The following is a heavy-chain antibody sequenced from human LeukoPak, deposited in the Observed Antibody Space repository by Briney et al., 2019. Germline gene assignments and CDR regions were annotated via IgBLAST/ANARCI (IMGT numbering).Heavy chain of an antibody. CDR2: ISGSGGST. CDR3: AKAFDMIVAYYFDY. J-gene: IGHJ4*02. CDR1: GFTFSSYA. V-gene: IGHV3-23*01. Sequence: GGSLRLSCAASGFTFSSYAMSWVRQAPGKGLEWVSAISGSGGSTYYADSVEGRFTISRDNSKNTLYLQMNSLRAEDTAVYYCAKAFDMIVAYYFDYWGQGTLVTVSS. D-gene: IGHD3-22*01.